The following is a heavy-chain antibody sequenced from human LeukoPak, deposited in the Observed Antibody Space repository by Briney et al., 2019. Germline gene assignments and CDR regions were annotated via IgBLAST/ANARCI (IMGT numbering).Heavy chain of an antibody. V-gene: IGHV3-66*01. CDR3: ARAGPSSSWHQFDY. D-gene: IGHD6-13*01. CDR2: IYSGGRT. CDR1: GFNVSNNY. Sequence: GGSLRLSCAASGFNVSNNYMSWVRQAPGKGLEWVSVIYSGGRTYYADSVKGRFTISRDNSKNTLYLQMNRLRAEDTAVYYCARAGPSSSWHQFDYWGQGTLVTVSS. J-gene: IGHJ4*02.